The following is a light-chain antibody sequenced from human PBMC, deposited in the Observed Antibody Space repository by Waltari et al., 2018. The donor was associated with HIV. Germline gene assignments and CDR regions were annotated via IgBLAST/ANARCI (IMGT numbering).Light chain of an antibody. J-gene: IGLJ1*01. V-gene: IGLV1-40*01. CDR3: QSYDRSLSGSFV. CDR2: GDR. Sequence: QSVLTQLPSVSGAPGQRVTISCTGNSSNIGAGYDVHWYQHLPGTAPKLLIYGDRNRPSGVPDRFSASRSDTSASLAITGLQAGDEADYYCQSYDRSLSGSFVFGTGTKVTVL. CDR1: SSNIGAGYD.